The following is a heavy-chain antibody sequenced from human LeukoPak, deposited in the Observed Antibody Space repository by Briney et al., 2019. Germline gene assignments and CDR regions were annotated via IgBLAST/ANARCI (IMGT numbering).Heavy chain of an antibody. CDR2: ISGSGGST. CDR1: GFTFSSYA. D-gene: IGHD2-8*02. J-gene: IGHJ4*02. Sequence: GGALRLSCAASGFTFSSYAMSWVRQAPGKGLEWVSAISGSGGSTYYADSVKGRFTISRDNSKNTLYLQMNSLRAEDTAVYFCAKDRTGGWNYFYNWGQGTLVTVSS. V-gene: IGHV3-23*01. CDR3: AKDRTGGWNYFYN.